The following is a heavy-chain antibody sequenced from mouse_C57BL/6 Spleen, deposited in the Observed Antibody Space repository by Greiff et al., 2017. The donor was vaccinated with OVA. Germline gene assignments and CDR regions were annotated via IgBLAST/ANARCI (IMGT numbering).Heavy chain of an antibody. D-gene: IGHD2-3*01. J-gene: IGHJ1*03. V-gene: IGHV1-20*01. Sequence: VQLQQSGPELVKPGDSVKISCKASGYSFTGYFMNWVMPSHGKSLEWIGRINPYNGDTFYNQKFKGKATLTVDKSSSTAHMELRSLTSEDSAVYYCARLDGYRYFDVWGTGTTVTVSS. CDR3: ARLDGYRYFDV. CDR1: GYSFTGYF. CDR2: INPYNGDT.